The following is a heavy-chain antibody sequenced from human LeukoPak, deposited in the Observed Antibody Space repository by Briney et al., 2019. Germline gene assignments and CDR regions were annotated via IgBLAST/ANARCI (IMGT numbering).Heavy chain of an antibody. J-gene: IGHJ4*02. V-gene: IGHV4-4*07. Sequence: SETLSLTCTVSGGSISSFYWSCIRQPAGKGLEWIGRIYTSGSTNYNPSLKSRVTMSVDTSKNQSSLKLSSVTAADTAVYYCASGDFWSGYYDYWGQGTLVTVSS. CDR1: GGSISSFY. CDR3: ASGDFWSGYYDY. CDR2: IYTSGST. D-gene: IGHD3-3*01.